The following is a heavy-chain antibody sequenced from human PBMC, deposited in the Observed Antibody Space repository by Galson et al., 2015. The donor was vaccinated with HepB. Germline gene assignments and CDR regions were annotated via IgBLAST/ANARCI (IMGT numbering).Heavy chain of an antibody. CDR1: GFTFSSYI. CDR3: ARNLRYYDFWSPSYIRDYYYGMDV. Sequence: SLRLSCAGSGFTFSSYIINWVRQAPGKGLEWVSSISSSSNHIYYMDSVKGRFTISRDNADNSVYLQMNSLRAEDTALYYCARNLRYYDFWSPSYIRDYYYGMDVWGPGTTVTVSS. D-gene: IGHD3-3*01. J-gene: IGHJ6*02. V-gene: IGHV3-21*06. CDR2: ISSSSNHI.